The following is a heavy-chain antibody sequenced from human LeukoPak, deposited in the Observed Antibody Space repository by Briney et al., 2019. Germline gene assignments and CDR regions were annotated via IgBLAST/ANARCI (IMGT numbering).Heavy chain of an antibody. D-gene: IGHD3-3*01. V-gene: IGHV3-11*01. J-gene: IGHJ4*02. CDR1: GFTFSDYY. CDR2: ISSSCSTI. CDR3: ARAGNYDFWSGYYTGPDFDY. Sequence: GGSLRLSCAASGFTFSDYYMSWIRQAPGKGLEWVSYISSSCSTIYYADSVKGRFTISRDNAKNSLYLQMNSLRAEDTAVYYCARAGNYDFWSGYYTGPDFDYWGQGTLVTVSS.